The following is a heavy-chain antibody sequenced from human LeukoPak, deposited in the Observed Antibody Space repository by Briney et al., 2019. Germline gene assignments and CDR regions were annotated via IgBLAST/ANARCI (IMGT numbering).Heavy chain of an antibody. V-gene: IGHV3-15*01. Sequence: GVSLRLSCVSSELTIGTAWMSWVRQAPGKGLEWLGHIKSEGEGATTDYAAPAKGRFATSRDDSKNMIYLQMSSLKIDDTAIYYCIAHFPYFYGFDVWGKGTTVTVSS. CDR1: ELTIGTAW. D-gene: IGHD3-3*02. CDR2: IKSEGEGATT. J-gene: IGHJ6*04. CDR3: IAHFPYFYGFDV.